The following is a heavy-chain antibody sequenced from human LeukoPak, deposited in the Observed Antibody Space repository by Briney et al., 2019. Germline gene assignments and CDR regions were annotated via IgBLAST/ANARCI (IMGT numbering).Heavy chain of an antibody. CDR1: GFTFSSYW. V-gene: IGHV3-7*01. CDR2: IKQDGSEK. Sequence: PGGSLRLSCAASGFTFSSYWMSWVRQAPGKGLEWVANIKQDGSEKYYVDSVKGRFTISRDNAKNSLYLQMNSLRAEDTAAYYCARVPDGYWYYFDYWGQGTLVTVSS. CDR3: ARVPDGYWYYFDY. J-gene: IGHJ4*02. D-gene: IGHD5-24*01.